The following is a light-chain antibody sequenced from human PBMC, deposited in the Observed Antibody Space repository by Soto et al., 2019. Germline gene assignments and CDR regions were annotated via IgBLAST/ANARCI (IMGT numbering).Light chain of an antibody. CDR3: QQRSNWPLT. CDR2: DAS. Sequence: MMMTQSPATLSVSPGERVTLSCRASQSVSSYLAWYQQKPGQAPRLLIYDASNRATGIPARFSGSGSGTDFTLTISSLEPEDFAVYYCQQRSNWPLTFGGGTKVDI. CDR1: QSVSSY. J-gene: IGKJ4*01. V-gene: IGKV3-11*01.